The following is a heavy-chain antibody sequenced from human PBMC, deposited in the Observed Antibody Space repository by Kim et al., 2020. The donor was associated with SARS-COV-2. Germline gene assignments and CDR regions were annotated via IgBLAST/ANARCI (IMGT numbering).Heavy chain of an antibody. D-gene: IGHD3-22*01. J-gene: IGHJ5*02. CDR3: ARNNGITMIVVVTGWFDP. CDR2: IYYSGST. Sequence: SETLSLTCTVSGGSISSGGYYWSWIRQHPGKGLEWIGYIYYSGSTYYNPSLKSRVTISVDTSKNQFSLKLSSVTAADTAVYYCARNNGITMIVVVTGWFDPWGQGSLVTVSS. CDR1: GGSISSGGYY. V-gene: IGHV4-31*03.